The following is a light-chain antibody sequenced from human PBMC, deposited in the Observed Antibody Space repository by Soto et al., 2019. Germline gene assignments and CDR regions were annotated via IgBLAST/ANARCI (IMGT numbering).Light chain of an antibody. V-gene: IGKV1-5*01. Sequence: DIQMTQSPSTLSASVGDRVTITCRVSQSISSWFAWYQQKPGKAPKLLIYDASSLESGVPSRFSGSGSGTECTLTISSLQAADFQTQYCHQNVCYFGPGTKLEIK. CDR1: QSISSW. CDR2: DAS. J-gene: IGKJ2*01. CDR3: HQNVCY.